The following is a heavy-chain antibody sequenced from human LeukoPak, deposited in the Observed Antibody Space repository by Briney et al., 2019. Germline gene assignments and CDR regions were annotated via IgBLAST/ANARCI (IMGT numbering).Heavy chain of an antibody. J-gene: IGHJ4*02. Sequence: GGSLRLSCAASGFTFSSYGMHWVRQAPGKGLEWVAFIRYDGSNKYYADSVKGRFTISRDNSKNTLYLQMNSLRAEDTAVYYCAKIYGSGSYCPNYYFDYWGQGTLVTVSS. D-gene: IGHD3-10*01. CDR1: GFTFSSYG. CDR3: AKIYGSGSYCPNYYFDY. V-gene: IGHV3-30*02. CDR2: IRYDGSNK.